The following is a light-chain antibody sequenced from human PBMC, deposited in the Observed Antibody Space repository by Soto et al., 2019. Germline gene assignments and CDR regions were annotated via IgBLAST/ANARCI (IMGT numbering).Light chain of an antibody. Sequence: QSALTQPASVSGSPGQSITISCTGTSSDVGGYNYVSWYQQHPGKAPKLMISEVSNRPSGVSNRFSGSKSGNTASLTISGLQAEDEADYYCSSYTSSSTPDVFGTGTKLTVL. CDR1: SSDVGGYNY. CDR2: EVS. J-gene: IGLJ1*01. CDR3: SSYTSSSTPDV. V-gene: IGLV2-14*01.